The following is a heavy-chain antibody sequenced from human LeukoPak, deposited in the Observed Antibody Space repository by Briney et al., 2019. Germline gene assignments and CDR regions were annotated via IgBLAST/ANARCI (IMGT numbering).Heavy chain of an antibody. D-gene: IGHD6-19*01. CDR3: ARDGGSGPFDY. CDR2: VYHSGNT. Sequence: SETLSLXCTVSGYSITSGYYWGWIRQSPGKGLEWIASVYHSGNTYYNPSLQSRVTMPVDTSKNQFSLKLSSVTAADTAVYYCARDGGSGPFDYWGQGALVTVSS. J-gene: IGHJ4*02. CDR1: GYSITSGYY. V-gene: IGHV4-38-2*02.